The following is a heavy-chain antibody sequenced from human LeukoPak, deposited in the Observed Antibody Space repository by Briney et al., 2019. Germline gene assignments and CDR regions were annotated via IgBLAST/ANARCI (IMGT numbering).Heavy chain of an antibody. CDR3: ARAGGWVA. J-gene: IGHJ4*02. V-gene: IGHV3-74*01. Sequence: GGSLRLSCAASGFTFSNSLMHWVRQAPGKGLMWISHISTDGSSTNYADSVKGRFTISRDNAKNTLFLQMNNLRAEDTAVYYCARAGGWVAWGQGTLVTVSS. D-gene: IGHD2-15*01. CDR1: GFTFSNSL. CDR2: ISTDGSST.